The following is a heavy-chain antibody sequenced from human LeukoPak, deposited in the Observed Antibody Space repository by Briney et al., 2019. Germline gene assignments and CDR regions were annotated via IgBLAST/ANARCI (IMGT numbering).Heavy chain of an antibody. CDR2: IYYSGST. J-gene: IGHJ4*02. D-gene: IGHD1-14*01. Sequence: SETLSLTCTVSGGSTSSYYWSWIRQPPGKGLEWIGHIYYSGSTNYSPSLKSRVTISVDTSKNQFSLKLTSVTPADTAVYYCARGPNRYYFDYWAREPWSPSPQ. CDR3: ARGPNRYYFDY. CDR1: GGSTSSYY. V-gene: IGHV4-59*01.